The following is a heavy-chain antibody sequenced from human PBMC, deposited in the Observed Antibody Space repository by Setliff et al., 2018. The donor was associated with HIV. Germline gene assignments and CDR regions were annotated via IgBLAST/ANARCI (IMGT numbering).Heavy chain of an antibody. CDR3: ARLFYDYWSGFYSGDY. Sequence: ASVKVSCKASGYTFTDYYMHWVRQAPGQGLEWMGRINPDSGATTYAQNFQGRVTMTRDTSISTAFMELNSLRSDDTAVYYCARLFYDYWSGFYSGDYWGQGTLVTVSS. CDR1: GYTFTDYY. D-gene: IGHD3-3*01. J-gene: IGHJ4*02. V-gene: IGHV1-2*06. CDR2: INPDSGAT.